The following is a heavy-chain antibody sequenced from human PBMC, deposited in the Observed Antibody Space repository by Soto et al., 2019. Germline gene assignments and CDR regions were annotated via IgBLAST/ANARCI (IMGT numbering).Heavy chain of an antibody. J-gene: IGHJ4*02. CDR1: GFSLSTGGVG. D-gene: IGHD3-10*01. Sequence: QITLKESGPTLVKPTQTLTLTCTFSGFSLSTGGVGVGWIRQPPGKALEWLALIYWDDDKRYSPSLKSRLTITTDTSKNQVVLTMTNMNPVDTATYYCARAQWFGDPFDYWGQGTLVTVSS. CDR2: IYWDDDK. V-gene: IGHV2-5*02. CDR3: ARAQWFGDPFDY.